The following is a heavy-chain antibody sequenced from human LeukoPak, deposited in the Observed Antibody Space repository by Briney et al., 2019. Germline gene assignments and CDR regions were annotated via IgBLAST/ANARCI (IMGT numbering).Heavy chain of an antibody. CDR2: IYPGDSDT. D-gene: IGHD3-10*01. Sequence: GESLKISCKGSGYSFTNYWIGWVRQMPGKGLEWMGIIYPGDSDTRYSPSFQGQATISADKSISTAYLQWSSLKASDTAMYYCARSYYYGSGSYYWVNYWGQGTLVTVSS. V-gene: IGHV5-51*01. CDR3: ARSYYYGSGSYYWVNY. J-gene: IGHJ4*02. CDR1: GYSFTNYW.